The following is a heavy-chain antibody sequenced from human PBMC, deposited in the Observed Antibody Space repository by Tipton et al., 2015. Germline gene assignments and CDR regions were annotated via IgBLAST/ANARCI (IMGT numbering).Heavy chain of an antibody. CDR1: GDSISNNKW. J-gene: IGHJ4*02. CDR3: ARARGRHGGLFDS. D-gene: IGHD4-23*01. Sequence: LSCEVSGDSISNNKWWTWVRQPPGKGPEWIGEINHSGTTNYSPSLKSRVTISVDTSKTQFSLKMSSVTASDTAVYYCARARGRHGGLFDSWGQGILVTVSS. CDR2: INHSGTT. V-gene: IGHV4-4*02.